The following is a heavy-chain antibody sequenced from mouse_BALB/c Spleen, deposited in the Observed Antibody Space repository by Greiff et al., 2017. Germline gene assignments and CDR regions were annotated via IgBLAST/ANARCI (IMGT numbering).Heavy chain of an antibody. CDR3: AREDDGYYVPFAY. D-gene: IGHD2-3*01. CDR2: IWAGGST. V-gene: IGHV2-9*02. CDR1: GFSLTSYG. J-gene: IGHJ3*01. Sequence: VHLVESGPGLVAPSQSLSITCTVSGFSLTSYGVHWVRQPPGKGLEWLGVIWAGGSTNYNSALMSRLSISKDNSKSQVFLKMNSLQTDDTAMYYCAREDDGYYVPFAYWGQGTLFTVSA.